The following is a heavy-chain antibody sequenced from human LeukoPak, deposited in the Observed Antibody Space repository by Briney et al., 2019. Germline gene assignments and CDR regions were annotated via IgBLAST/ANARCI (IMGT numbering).Heavy chain of an antibody. V-gene: IGHV4-34*01. CDR3: ATMGSGSYFNY. J-gene: IGHJ4*02. CDR2: INQSGST. CDR1: GGPFSIYC. D-gene: IGHD1-26*01. Sequence: SETLSLTCGVYGGPFSIYCWNWIRQSPGEGLEWIGEINQSGSTKYNPSLKSRVTISVDTSKNQFSLKLGSVTTADTAVYYCATMGSGSYFNYWGQGSLVTVSS.